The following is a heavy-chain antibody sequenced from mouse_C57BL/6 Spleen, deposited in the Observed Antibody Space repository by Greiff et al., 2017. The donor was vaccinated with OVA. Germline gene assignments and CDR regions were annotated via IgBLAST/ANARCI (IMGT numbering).Heavy chain of an antibody. CDR2: INPYNGGT. Sequence: VQLQQSGPVLVKPGASVKMSCKASGYTFTDYYMNWVKQSHGKSLEWIGVINPYNGGTSYNQKFKGKATLTVDKSSSTAYMELNSLTSEDSAVYYCARNGYDYYAMDYWGQGTSVTVSS. J-gene: IGHJ4*01. D-gene: IGHD2-2*01. CDR1: GYTFTDYY. V-gene: IGHV1-19*01. CDR3: ARNGYDYYAMDY.